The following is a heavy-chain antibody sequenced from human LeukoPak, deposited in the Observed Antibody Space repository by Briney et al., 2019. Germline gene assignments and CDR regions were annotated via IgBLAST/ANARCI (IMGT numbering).Heavy chain of an antibody. CDR2: INHSGST. CDR1: GGSFSGYY. D-gene: IGHD6-19*01. Sequence: PSETLSLTCAVYGGSFSGYYWSWIRQPPGKGLEWIGEINHSGSTNYSPSLKSRVTISVDTSKNQFSLKLSSVTAADTAVYYCARFLAVARYGMDVWGQGTTVTVSS. CDR3: ARFLAVARYGMDV. J-gene: IGHJ6*02. V-gene: IGHV4-34*01.